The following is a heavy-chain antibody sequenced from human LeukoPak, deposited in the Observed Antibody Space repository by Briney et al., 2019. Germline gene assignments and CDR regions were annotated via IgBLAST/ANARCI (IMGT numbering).Heavy chain of an antibody. CDR2: IHVYRGNT. J-gene: IGHJ5*02. CDR1: GYSSTNYG. Sequence: ASVKVSCKASGYSSTNYGISWVRQAPGQGLEWMGWIHVYRGNTNYAQKFQGRVTMTTDTSTSTVYMEVRGLRSDDTAVYYCARGYCSGGSCYSDAWGQGTLVTVSS. D-gene: IGHD2-15*01. V-gene: IGHV1-18*01. CDR3: ARGYCSGGSCYSDA.